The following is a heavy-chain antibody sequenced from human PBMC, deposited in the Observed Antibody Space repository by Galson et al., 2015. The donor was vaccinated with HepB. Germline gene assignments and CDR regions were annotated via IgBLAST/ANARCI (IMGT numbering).Heavy chain of an antibody. D-gene: IGHD4-17*01. V-gene: IGHV1-2*02. CDR2: INPKSGDT. CDR3: AREMTTMTLLDY. J-gene: IGHJ4*02. CDR1: GFTFSDYH. Sequence: SVKVSCKASGFTFSDYHIHWVRQAPGQGLEWMGWINPKSGDTNDARRFRGRVTMTRDTSVNTAFMELSGLRLDDTAVYYCAREMTTMTLLDYWGQGTLVTVSS.